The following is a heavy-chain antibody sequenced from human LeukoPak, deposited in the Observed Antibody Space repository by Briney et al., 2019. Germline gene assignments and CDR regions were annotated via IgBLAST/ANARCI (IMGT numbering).Heavy chain of an antibody. CDR3: AKDDRDISSYRFDY. CDR2: ISIISRDI. J-gene: IGHJ4*01. Sequence: SLRLSCAASGVTFNTYSINWGREAPRKGGGWGSAISIISRDIYYADSVKGRFTISRDHDTNSLHLQMNSLSAEDTAVYYCAKDDRDISSYRFDYWGHGILVPVSS. CDR1: GVTFNTYS. V-gene: IGHV3-21*01. D-gene: IGHD6-6*01.